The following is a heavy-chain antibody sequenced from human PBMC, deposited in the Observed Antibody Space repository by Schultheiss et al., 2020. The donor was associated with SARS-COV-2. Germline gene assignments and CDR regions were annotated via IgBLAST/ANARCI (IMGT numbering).Heavy chain of an antibody. D-gene: IGHD2-15*01. J-gene: IGHJ6*02. Sequence: GGSLRLSCAASGFTFSSYDMNWVRQAPGKGLEWVSTISATGGSTYYADSVKGRFTTSRDNSKNTLYLQMNSLRAEDTAVYYCARGPAYCSGGSCYGPGDYYYGLDVWGQGTTVTVSS. CDR3: ARGPAYCSGGSCYGPGDYYYGLDV. CDR2: ISATGGST. CDR1: GFTFSSYD. V-gene: IGHV3-23*01.